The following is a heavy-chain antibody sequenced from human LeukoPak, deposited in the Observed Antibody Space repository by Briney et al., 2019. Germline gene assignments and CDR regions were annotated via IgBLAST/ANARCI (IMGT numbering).Heavy chain of an antibody. J-gene: IGHJ5*02. CDR1: GFTFSDYY. D-gene: IGHD6-13*01. V-gene: IGHV3-11*01. Sequence: KPGGSLRLSCAASGFTFSDYYMSWIRQAPGKGLEWVSYISSGGSTIYYADSVKGRFTISRDSAKNSLYLQMNSLRAEDTAVYYCARNIPSSWSWGWFDPWGQGTLVTVSS. CDR2: ISSGGSTI. CDR3: ARNIPSSWSWGWFDP.